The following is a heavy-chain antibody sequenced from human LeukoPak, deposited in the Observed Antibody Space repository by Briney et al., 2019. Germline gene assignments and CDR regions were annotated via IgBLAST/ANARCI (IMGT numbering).Heavy chain of an antibody. CDR1: GFTFDDYA. V-gene: IGHV3-9*03. CDR3: AKGGHGYYYYGMDV. J-gene: IGHJ6*02. D-gene: IGHD4-17*01. CDR2: ISWNSGSI. Sequence: GGSLRLSCAASGFTFDDYAMHWVRHAPGKGLEWASGISWNSGSIGYADSVKGRFTISRDNAKNSLYLQMNSLRAEDMALYYCAKGGHGYYYYGMDVWGQGTTVTVSS.